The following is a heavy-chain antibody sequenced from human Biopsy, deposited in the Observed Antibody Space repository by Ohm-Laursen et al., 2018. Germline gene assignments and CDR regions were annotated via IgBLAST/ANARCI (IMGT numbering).Heavy chain of an antibody. Sequence: SLRLSCAASGFTFSGFALSWVRQAPGKGLEWVSSISRSTSHILYAETLKGRFTSSRDNAKNSVYLQMNGLRVEDTAVYYCARGRSHLLPDHDWFDPWGQGTLVTVSS. V-gene: IGHV3-21*06. D-gene: IGHD1-14*01. J-gene: IGHJ5*02. CDR1: GFTFSGFA. CDR2: ISRSTSHI. CDR3: ARGRSHLLPDHDWFDP.